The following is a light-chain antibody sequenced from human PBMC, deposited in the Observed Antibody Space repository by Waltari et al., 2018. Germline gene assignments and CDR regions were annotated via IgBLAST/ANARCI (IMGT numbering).Light chain of an antibody. Sequence: IQMTQSPSSLPASIGDTVTSTCRASRDIANNLNWYQQQSGKSPKLLIYRASSLQSGVPSRFSGSGSGTDFSLTISSLQPEDFATYYCQQGYDFPCTFGRGTKVEIK. CDR2: RAS. CDR3: QQGYDFPCT. CDR1: RDIANN. V-gene: IGKV1-6*02. J-gene: IGKJ4*01.